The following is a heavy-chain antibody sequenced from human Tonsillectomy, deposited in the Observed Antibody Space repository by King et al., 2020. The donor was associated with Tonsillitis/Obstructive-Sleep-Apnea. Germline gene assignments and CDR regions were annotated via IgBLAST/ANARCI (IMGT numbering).Heavy chain of an antibody. Sequence: VQLQESGPGLVKPSETLSLTCTVSVGSISSYYWSWIRQPPGKGLEWIGYIYYSGSTNYNPSLKSRVTISVDTYKNKFSLKLSSVTAADTAVYYCARDRVRGIMGFDPWGQGTLVTVSS. CDR1: VGSISSYY. CDR3: ARDRVRGIMGFDP. J-gene: IGHJ5*02. V-gene: IGHV4-59*01. D-gene: IGHD3-10*01. CDR2: IYYSGST.